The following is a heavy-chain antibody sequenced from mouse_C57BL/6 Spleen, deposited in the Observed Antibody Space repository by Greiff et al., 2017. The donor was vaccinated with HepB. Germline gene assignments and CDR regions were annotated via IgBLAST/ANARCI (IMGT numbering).Heavy chain of an antibody. Sequence: EVKLVESGGGLVKPGGSLKLSCAASGFTFSDYGMHWVRQAPEKGLEWVAYISSGSSTIYYADTVKGRFTISRDNAKNTLFLQMTSLRSEDTAMYYCARPGVTTVDWYFDVWGTGTTVTVSS. J-gene: IGHJ1*03. D-gene: IGHD1-1*01. V-gene: IGHV5-17*01. CDR3: ARPGVTTVDWYFDV. CDR1: GFTFSDYG. CDR2: ISSGSSTI.